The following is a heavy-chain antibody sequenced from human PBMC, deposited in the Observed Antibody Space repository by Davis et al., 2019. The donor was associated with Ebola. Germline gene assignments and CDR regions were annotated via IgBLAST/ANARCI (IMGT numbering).Heavy chain of an antibody. D-gene: IGHD4-17*01. Sequence: MPSETLSLTCTVSGGSISSYYWGWIRQPPGKGLEWIGSIYYSGSTYYNPSLKSRVTISVDTSKNQFSLKLSSVTAADTAVYYCARVETTVTTGWFDPWGQGTLVTVSS. CDR3: ARVETTVTTGWFDP. V-gene: IGHV4-39*07. CDR1: GGSISSYY. J-gene: IGHJ5*02. CDR2: IYYSGST.